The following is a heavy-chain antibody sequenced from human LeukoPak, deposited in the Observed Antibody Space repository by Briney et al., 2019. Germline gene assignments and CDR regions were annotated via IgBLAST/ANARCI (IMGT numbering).Heavy chain of an antibody. V-gene: IGHV1-69*06. CDR1: GGTFSSYA. Sequence: GASVKVSCKASGGTFSSYAISWVRQAPGQGLEWMGGIIPIFGTANYAQKFQGRVTMTGDMSMSTVYMELSSLRSEDTAVYYCARAIEMVRGVTPVFDYWGQGTLVTVSS. J-gene: IGHJ4*02. CDR3: ARAIEMVRGVTPVFDY. CDR2: IIPIFGTA. D-gene: IGHD3-10*01.